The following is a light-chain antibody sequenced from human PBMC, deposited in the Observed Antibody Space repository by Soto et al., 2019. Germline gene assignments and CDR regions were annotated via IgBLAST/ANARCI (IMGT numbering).Light chain of an antibody. V-gene: IGKV1-5*03. CDR3: QQYNSYSWWT. CDR1: QSISSW. CDR2: KAS. Sequence: VQMTQSHSTLSASVGDRVTITCRASQSISSWLAWYQQKPGKAPKLLIYKASSLESGVPSRFSGSGSGTEFTITISSLQPDDFATYYCQQYNSYSWWTFGQGTKVEIK. J-gene: IGKJ1*01.